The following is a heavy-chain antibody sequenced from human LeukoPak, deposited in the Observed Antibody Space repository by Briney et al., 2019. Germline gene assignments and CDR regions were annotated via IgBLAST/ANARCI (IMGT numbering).Heavy chain of an antibody. CDR2: ISYDGSNK. CDR1: GFIFSTYG. CDR3: ARDRGTGYSGYDYSDY. D-gene: IGHD5-12*01. J-gene: IGHJ4*02. Sequence: GGSLRLSCAASGFIFSTYGLHWVRQAPGKGLEWLAVISYDGSNKYYADSVKGRFTISRDNSKNTLYLQMNSLRAEDTAVYYCARDRGTGYSGYDYSDYWGQGTLVTVSS. V-gene: IGHV3-30*03.